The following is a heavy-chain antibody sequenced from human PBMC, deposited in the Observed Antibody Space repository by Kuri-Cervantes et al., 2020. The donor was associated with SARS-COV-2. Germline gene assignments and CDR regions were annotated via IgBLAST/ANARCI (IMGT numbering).Heavy chain of an antibody. D-gene: IGHD3-3*01. CDR1: GGPISSSSYY. J-gene: IGHJ4*02. V-gene: IGHV4-39*07. CDR3: ARGRITIFGVVGFDY. CDR2: IYYSGST. Sequence: SETLSLTCTVSGGPISSSSYYWGWIRQPPGKGLEWIGSIYYSGSTYYNPSLKSRVTISVDTSKNQFSLKLSSVTAADTAVYYCARGRITIFGVVGFDYWGQGTLVTVSS.